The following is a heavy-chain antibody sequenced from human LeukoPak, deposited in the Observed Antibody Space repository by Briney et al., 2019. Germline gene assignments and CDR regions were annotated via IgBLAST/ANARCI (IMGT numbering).Heavy chain of an antibody. CDR3: ARRWSGYSSFYYYYGMDV. CDR1: GYTFTSYY. J-gene: IGHJ6*02. CDR2: INPNSGGT. Sequence: GASVKVSCKASGYTFTSYYMHWVRQAPGQGLEWMGWINPNSGGTNYAQKLQGRVTMTTDTSTSTAYMELRSLRSDDTAVYYCARRWSGYSSFYYYYGMDVWGQGTTVTVSS. D-gene: IGHD3-3*01. V-gene: IGHV1-2*02.